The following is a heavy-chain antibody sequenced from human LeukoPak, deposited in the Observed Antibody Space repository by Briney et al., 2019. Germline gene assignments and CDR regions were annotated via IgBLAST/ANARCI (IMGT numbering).Heavy chain of an antibody. D-gene: IGHD1-26*01. CDR3: ARGRGATTPYYFDY. CDR2: IYYSGST. J-gene: IGHJ4*02. Sequence: NPGGSLRLSCAASGFTFRNFGMSWIRQPPGKGLEWIGYIYYSGSTNYNPSLKSRVTISVDTSKNQFSLKLSSVTAADTAVYYCARGRGATTPYYFDYWGQGTLVTVSS. CDR1: GFTFRNFG. V-gene: IGHV4-59*01.